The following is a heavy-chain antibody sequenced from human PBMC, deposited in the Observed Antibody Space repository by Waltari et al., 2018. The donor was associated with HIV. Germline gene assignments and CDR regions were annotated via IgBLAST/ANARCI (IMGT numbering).Heavy chain of an antibody. V-gene: IGHV3-23*01. Sequence: EVQLCGSGGGLVQPGGSLRVSCAASGFTLSSVALSWAPPAPGKGLEWGAAIKGSGSITYYADSVKCRFTIARDNSKNTLYLQMNSLRDEDTAVYYCAKDPKWELLRDYFDYWGQGTLVTVSS. CDR1: GFTLSSVA. J-gene: IGHJ4*02. CDR2: IKGSGSIT. D-gene: IGHD1-26*01. CDR3: AKDPKWELLRDYFDY.